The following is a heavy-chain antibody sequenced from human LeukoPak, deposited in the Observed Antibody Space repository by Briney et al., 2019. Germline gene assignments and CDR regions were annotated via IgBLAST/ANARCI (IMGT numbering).Heavy chain of an antibody. V-gene: IGHV3-48*03. CDR3: ARATYGDFDY. CDR1: GFISSSYE. D-gene: IGHD4/OR15-4a*01. CDR2: ISSSGSTI. J-gene: IGHJ4*02. Sequence: GSLRPSCAASGFISSSYEMNWVRQAPGKGQEWVSYISSSGSTIYYADSVKGRFTISRDNAKNSLYLQMNSLRAEDTAVYYCARATYGDFDYWGQGTLVTVSS.